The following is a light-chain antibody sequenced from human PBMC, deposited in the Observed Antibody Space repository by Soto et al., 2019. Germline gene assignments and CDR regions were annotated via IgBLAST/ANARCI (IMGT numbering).Light chain of an antibody. V-gene: IGKV1-5*02. CDR3: QQYSSYFRP. J-gene: IGKJ4*02. CDR2: DGS. CDR1: QSVSTR. Sequence: DIQMRQARSSRCASVEDRITIICRASQSVSTRLAWYQQKPGKAPKVLIYDGSSWAGGVPSRFTGSGSGTEFTLTINSLQPDDFATYYCQQYSSYFRPFGGGTNVAI.